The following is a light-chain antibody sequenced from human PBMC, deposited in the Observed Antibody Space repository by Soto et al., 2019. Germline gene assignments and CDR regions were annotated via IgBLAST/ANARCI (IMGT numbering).Light chain of an antibody. CDR1: QSVSSF. CDR2: DAS. CDR3: QQRSSWT. V-gene: IGKV3-11*01. Sequence: EIVLTQSPATLSLSPGERATLSCRASQSVSSFLGWYQQKPGQAPRLLIYDASNRATGIPARFSGSGSGTDFTLTIISLEPEDFAVYYCQQRSSWTFGQGTKVEIK. J-gene: IGKJ1*01.